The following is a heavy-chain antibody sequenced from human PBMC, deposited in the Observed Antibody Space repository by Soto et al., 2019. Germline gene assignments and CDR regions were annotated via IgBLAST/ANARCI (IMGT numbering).Heavy chain of an antibody. J-gene: IGHJ6*02. CDR2: IYYSGST. D-gene: IGHD7-27*01. Sequence: SETLSLTCAVYGGSFSGYYWSWIRQPPGKGLEWIGYIYYSGSTNYNPSLKSRVTISVDTSKNQFSLKLSSVTAADTAVYYCARSNGDFGMDVWGQGTTVTVSS. V-gene: IGHV4-59*01. CDR3: ARSNGDFGMDV. CDR1: GGSFSGYY.